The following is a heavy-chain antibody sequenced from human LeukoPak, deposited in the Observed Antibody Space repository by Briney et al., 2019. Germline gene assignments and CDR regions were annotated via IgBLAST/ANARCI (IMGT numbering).Heavy chain of an antibody. CDR2: INHSGST. J-gene: IGHJ4*02. V-gene: IGHV4-34*01. D-gene: IGHD3-9*01. CDR3: ARAPLRYLDWLSKGPDYFDY. CDR1: GGSFSGYY. Sequence: PSETLSLTCAVYGGSFSGYYWSWIRQPPGKGLEWIGEINHSGSTNYNPSLKSRVTISVDTSKNQFSLKLSSVTAADTAVYYCARAPLRYLDWLSKGPDYFDYWGQGTLVTVSS.